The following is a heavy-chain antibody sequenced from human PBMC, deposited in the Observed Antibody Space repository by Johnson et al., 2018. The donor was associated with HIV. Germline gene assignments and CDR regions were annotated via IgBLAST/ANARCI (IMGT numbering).Heavy chain of an antibody. CDR2: INQDGSEK. D-gene: IGHD1-1*01. Sequence: VQLVESGGGVVQPGRSLRLSCAASGFTFSSYAMHWVRQAPGTGLEWVANINQDGSEKYYVDSVKGRFTISRDNGKNSLSLQMNSLRVEDTAVYYCARRSGYAFDIWGQGTMVTVSS. CDR3: ARRSGYAFDI. V-gene: IGHV3-7*03. J-gene: IGHJ3*02. CDR1: GFTFSSYA.